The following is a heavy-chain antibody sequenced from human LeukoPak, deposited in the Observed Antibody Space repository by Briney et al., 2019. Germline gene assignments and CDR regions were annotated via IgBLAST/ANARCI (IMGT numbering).Heavy chain of an antibody. Sequence: SETLSLICTVSGGSISSYYWSWIRQPPGKGLEWIGYIYYSGSTNYNPSLKSRVTISVDTSKNQFSLKLSSVTAADTAVYYCARDRAMVRGVNYYYGMDVWGQGTTVTVSS. CDR2: IYYSGST. J-gene: IGHJ6*02. D-gene: IGHD3-10*01. CDR3: ARDRAMVRGVNYYYGMDV. CDR1: GGSISSYY. V-gene: IGHV4-59*01.